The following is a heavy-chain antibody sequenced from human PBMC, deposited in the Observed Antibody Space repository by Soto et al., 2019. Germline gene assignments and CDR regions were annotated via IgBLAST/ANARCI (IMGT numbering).Heavy chain of an antibody. V-gene: IGHV4-39*01. CDR2: IYYTGTT. Sequence: PSETLSLTCIVSGAPMNSISYYWGWIRQPPGKGLEWIGSIYYTGTTHNNPSLKSRVTMSVDTSKNQFYLKLTSVTAADTAVYYCARHIDGVALSYWGHGTLVTVYS. D-gene: IGHD2-8*01. CDR3: ARHIDGVALSY. J-gene: IGHJ4*01. CDR1: GAPMNSISYY.